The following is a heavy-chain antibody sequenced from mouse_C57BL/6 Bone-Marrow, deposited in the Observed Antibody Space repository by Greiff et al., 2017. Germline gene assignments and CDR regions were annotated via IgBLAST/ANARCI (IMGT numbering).Heavy chain of an antibody. CDR2: ISDGGSYT. CDR1: GFTFSSYA. J-gene: IGHJ2*01. D-gene: IGHD6-5*01. V-gene: IGHV5-4*01. CDR3: ARDGLYDY. Sequence: EVKVVESGGGLVKPGGSLKLSCAASGFTFSSYAMSWVRQTPEKRLEWVATISDGGSYTYYPDNVKGRFTISRDNAKNNLYLQMSHLKSEDTAMYYCARDGLYDYWGQGTTRTVSS.